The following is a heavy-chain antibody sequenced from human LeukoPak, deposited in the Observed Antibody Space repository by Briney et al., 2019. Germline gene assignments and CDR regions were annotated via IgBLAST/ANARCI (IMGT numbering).Heavy chain of an antibody. V-gene: IGHV3-66*01. CDR1: GFTVSSNY. J-gene: IGHJ3*02. Sequence: PGGSLRLSCAASGFTVSSNYMSWVRQAPGKGLEWVSVIYSGGSTYYADSVKGRFTISRDNSKNTLYLQMNSLRAEDTAVYYCARDSQHYDISTGYSHDAFDIWGQGTMVTVSS. CDR2: IYSGGST. D-gene: IGHD3-9*01. CDR3: ARDSQHYDISTGYSHDAFDI.